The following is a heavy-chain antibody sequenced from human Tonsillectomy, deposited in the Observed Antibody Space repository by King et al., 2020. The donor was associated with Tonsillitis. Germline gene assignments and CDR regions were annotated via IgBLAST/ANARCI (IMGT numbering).Heavy chain of an antibody. CDR1: RFTFSDYS. Sequence: VQLVESGEGLVKPGGSLRLSCAASRFTFSDYSMNWVRQAPGKGLEWVSSISSSSSYIYYADSVKGRFTISSDNAKNSLFLQMNSLRAEDTAVYYCARDGGRFGELLPFDYWGQGTLVTVSS. D-gene: IGHD3-10*01. J-gene: IGHJ4*02. V-gene: IGHV3-21*01. CDR2: ISSSSSYI. CDR3: ARDGGRFGELLPFDY.